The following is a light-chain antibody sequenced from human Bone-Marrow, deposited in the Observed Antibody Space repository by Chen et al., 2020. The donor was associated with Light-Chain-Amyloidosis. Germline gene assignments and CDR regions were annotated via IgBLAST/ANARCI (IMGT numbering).Light chain of an antibody. CDR2: IDT. CDR1: DLPTKY. CDR3: QSADSSGTYEVI. J-gene: IGLJ2*01. Sequence: SYELTQPPSVSVSPGQTARITCSGDDLPTKYAYWYQQKPGKAPVLVIHIDTERPSGISERFSGSSSGTTATLTISGVQAEDEADYHCQSADSSGTYEVIFGGGTKLTVL. V-gene: IGLV3-25*03.